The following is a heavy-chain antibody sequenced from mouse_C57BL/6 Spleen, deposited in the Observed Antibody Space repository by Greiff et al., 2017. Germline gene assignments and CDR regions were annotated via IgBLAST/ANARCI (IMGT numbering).Heavy chain of an antibody. J-gene: IGHJ1*03. CDR3: AMGTTVIAADWYFDV. CDR1: GYTFTGYW. D-gene: IGHD1-1*01. CDR2: ILPGSGST. V-gene: IGHV1-9*01. Sequence: QVQLQQSGAELMKPGVSVKLSCKATGYTFTGYWIEWVKQRPGHGLEWIGEILPGSGSTNYNEYCKGKATFTADTSSNTDYMQLSSLTPEDSAIYYCAMGTTVIAADWYFDVWGKGTTVTVSS.